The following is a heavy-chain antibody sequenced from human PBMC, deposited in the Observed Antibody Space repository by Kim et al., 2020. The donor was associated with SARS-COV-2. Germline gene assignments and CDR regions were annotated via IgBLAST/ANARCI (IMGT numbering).Heavy chain of an antibody. CDR3: TRHPDCSGGSCYVYPYYYYGMDV. CDR1: GFTFSGSA. V-gene: IGHV3-73*01. CDR2: IRSKANSYAT. D-gene: IGHD2-15*01. J-gene: IGHJ6*02. Sequence: GGSLRLSCAASGFTFSGSAMHWVRQASGKGLEWVGRIRSKANSYATAYAASVKGRFTISRDDSKNTAYLQMNSLKTEDTAVYYCTRHPDCSGGSCYVYPYYYYGMDVWGQGTTVTVSS.